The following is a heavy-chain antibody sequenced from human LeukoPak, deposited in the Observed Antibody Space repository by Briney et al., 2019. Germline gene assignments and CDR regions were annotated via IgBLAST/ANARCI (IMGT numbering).Heavy chain of an antibody. CDR3: VRDISGYYFDY. J-gene: IGHJ4*02. CDR1: RFTFSDYH. D-gene: IGHD3-22*01. V-gene: IGHV3-11*05. CDR2: ISGSSIYT. Sequence: CLRLSCAASRFTFSDYHMTWIRHAPRKVLGWVPYISGSSIYTRYADSVKGRFTISRDNAKNSLYLQMNSLRAEDTALYYCVRDISGYYFDYWGQGTLVTVSS.